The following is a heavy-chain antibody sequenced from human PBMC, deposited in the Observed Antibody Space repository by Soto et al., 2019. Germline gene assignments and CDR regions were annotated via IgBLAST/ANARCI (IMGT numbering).Heavy chain of an antibody. J-gene: IGHJ4*02. CDR2: IGRGSDNI. D-gene: IGHD3-22*01. Sequence: EVQLVESGGGLVKPGGSLRLSCAASGFTFSTYSMNWVRQAPGKGLEWVSSIGRGSDNIYYADSVKGRFTISRDNAKNSLSLQMNSLRAEDTAVYYCARHKEPYYYDNSGYFSFDYWGQGTLVTVSS. CDR1: GFTFSTYS. CDR3: ARHKEPYYYDNSGYFSFDY. V-gene: IGHV3-21*01.